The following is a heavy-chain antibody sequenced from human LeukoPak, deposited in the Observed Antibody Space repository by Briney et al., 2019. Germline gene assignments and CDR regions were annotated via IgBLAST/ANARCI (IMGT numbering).Heavy chain of an antibody. CDR1: GGSISSGDYY. J-gene: IGHJ5*02. V-gene: IGHV4-30-2*01. CDR2: INHSGST. Sequence: SQTLSLTCTVSGGSISSGDYYWSWIRQPPGKGLEWIGEINHSGSTNYNPSLKSRVTISGDKSKKQVSLKLSSVTAADTAVYYCARGRGFWSGYRQFDPWGQGTLVTVSS. CDR3: ARGRGFWSGYRQFDP. D-gene: IGHD3-3*01.